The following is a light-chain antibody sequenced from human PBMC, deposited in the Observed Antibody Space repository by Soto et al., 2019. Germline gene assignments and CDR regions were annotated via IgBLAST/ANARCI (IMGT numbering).Light chain of an antibody. V-gene: IGLV2-8*01. J-gene: IGLJ2*01. CDR2: EVT. CDR1: SSDVGGYHY. Sequence: QSALTQPPSASGSPGQSVTISCTGTSSDVGGYHYVSWYQQHPGKAPKLMIHEVTKRPSGVPDRFSGSKSGNTVSLTVSGLQGEDEADYYCSSYAGSNNLVFGGGTQLTVL. CDR3: SSYAGSNNLV.